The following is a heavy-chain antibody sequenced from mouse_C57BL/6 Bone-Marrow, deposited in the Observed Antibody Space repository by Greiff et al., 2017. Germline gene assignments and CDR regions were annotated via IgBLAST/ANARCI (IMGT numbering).Heavy chain of an antibody. Sequence: QVQLQQSGAELMKPGASVKLSCKATGYTFTGYWIEWVKQRPGHGLEWIGEILPGSGSTNYNEKFKGKATFTADTSSNTAYMQLSSLTTKDSAIYYCARNRDGYYEGYFDYWCQGTTLTVSS. CDR1: GYTFTGYW. D-gene: IGHD2-3*01. J-gene: IGHJ2*01. CDR2: ILPGSGST. CDR3: ARNRDGYYEGYFDY. V-gene: IGHV1-9*01.